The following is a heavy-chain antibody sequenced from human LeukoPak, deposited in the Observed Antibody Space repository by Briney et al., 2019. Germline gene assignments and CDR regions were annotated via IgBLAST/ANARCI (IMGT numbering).Heavy chain of an antibody. CDR1: GGTFSSYA. D-gene: IGHD3-22*01. CDR2: IIPIFGTA. J-gene: IGHJ4*02. V-gene: IGHV1-69*01. CDR3: AREGSYYDSSGHYVVGGLDY. Sequence: GASVKVSCKASGGTFSSYAISWVRQAPGQGLEWMGGIIPIFGTANYAQKFQGRVTITADESTSTAYMELSSLRSEDTAVYYCAREGSYYDSSGHYVVGGLDYWGQGTLVTVSS.